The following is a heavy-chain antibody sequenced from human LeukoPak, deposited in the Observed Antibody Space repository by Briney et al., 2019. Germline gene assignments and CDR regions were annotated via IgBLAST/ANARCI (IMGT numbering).Heavy chain of an antibody. CDR1: GFTFSSYA. CDR3: ARGSTVTTLPDY. Sequence: GGSLRLSCAASGFTFSSYAMHWVRQAPGKGLERVAVISYDGSNKYYADSVKGRFTISRDNSKNTLYLQMNSLRAEDTAVYYCARGSTVTTLPDYWGQGTLVTVSS. V-gene: IGHV3-30-3*01. CDR2: ISYDGSNK. D-gene: IGHD4-17*01. J-gene: IGHJ4*02.